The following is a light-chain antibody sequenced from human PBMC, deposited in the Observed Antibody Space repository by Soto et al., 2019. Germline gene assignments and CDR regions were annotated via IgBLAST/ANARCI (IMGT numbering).Light chain of an antibody. CDR2: DAS. V-gene: IGKV1-5*01. CDR1: QKIRNL. CDR3: QQYYTYAT. Sequence: DIQMTQAPSSVSASIGDSVTITCRASQKIRNLLAWYQQKPGRAPKPLIFDASTLRTGVPSRFSGSGSGSEFNFTITGLQPDDFATYFCQQYYTYATFGHGTRLEIK. J-gene: IGKJ5*01.